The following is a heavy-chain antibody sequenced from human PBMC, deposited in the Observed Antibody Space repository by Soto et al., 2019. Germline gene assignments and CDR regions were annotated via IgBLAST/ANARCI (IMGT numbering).Heavy chain of an antibody. D-gene: IGHD1-7*01. V-gene: IGHV3-7*01. Sequence: EVQLVESGGGLVQPGGSLRLSCAASGFTFSSYWMSWVRQAPEKGLEWVANINQHGSDKYYVDSVKGRFSISRDNARNSLYLQMNSLRAEDTAVYYCARDEALTGTTDWFDPWGQGTLVIVSS. CDR3: ARDEALTGTTDWFDP. CDR2: INQHGSDK. J-gene: IGHJ5*02. CDR1: GFTFSSYW.